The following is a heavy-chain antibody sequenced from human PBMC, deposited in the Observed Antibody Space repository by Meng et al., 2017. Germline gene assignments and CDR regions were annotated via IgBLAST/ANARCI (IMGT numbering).Heavy chain of an antibody. J-gene: IGHJ4*02. V-gene: IGHV3-66*02. D-gene: IGHD3-16*01. CDR2: IYSGGST. CDR3: ARGRGKLISAPADY. Sequence: GGSLRLSCAASGFTVSSNYMSWVRQAPGKGLEWVSVIYSGGSTYYADSVKGRFTISRDNSKNTLYLQMNSLRAEDTAVYYCARGRGKLISAPADYWGQGTLVTVSS. CDR1: GFTVSSNY.